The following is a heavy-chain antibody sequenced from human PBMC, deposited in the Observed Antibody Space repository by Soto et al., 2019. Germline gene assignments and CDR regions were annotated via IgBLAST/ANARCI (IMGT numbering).Heavy chain of an antibody. CDR2: IYYSGST. CDR1: GGSVSSGSYY. CDR3: AREDINWENDAFDI. V-gene: IGHV4-61*01. J-gene: IGHJ3*02. Sequence: SETLSLTCTVSGGSVSSGSYYWSWIRQPPGKGLEWIGYIYYSGSTNYNPSLKSRVTISVDTSKNQFSLKLSSVTAADTAVYYCAREDINWENDAFDIWGQGTMVTVSS. D-gene: IGHD1-1*01.